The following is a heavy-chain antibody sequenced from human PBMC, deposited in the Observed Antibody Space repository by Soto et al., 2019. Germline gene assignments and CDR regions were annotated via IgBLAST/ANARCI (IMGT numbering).Heavy chain of an antibody. J-gene: IGHJ5*02. D-gene: IGHD6-6*01. CDR3: AKRIAARPLGWCDP. CDR2: ISGSGGST. V-gene: IGHV3-23*01. Sequence: GGSLRLSCAASGFTFSSYAMSWVRQAPGKGLEWVSAISGSGGSTDYADSVKGRFTISRDNSKNTLYLQMNSLRAEDTAVYYWAKRIAARPLGWCDPWGQGTLVTVSS. CDR1: GFTFSSYA.